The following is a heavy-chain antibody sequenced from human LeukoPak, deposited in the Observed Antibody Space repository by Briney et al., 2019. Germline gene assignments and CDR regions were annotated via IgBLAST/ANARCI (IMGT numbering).Heavy chain of an antibody. D-gene: IGHD5-12*01. CDR3: ARGMGSGYEYYYYSYGMDV. J-gene: IGHJ6*02. Sequence: GGSLRLSCAASEFLFDSYAMHWVRQAPGKGLEWVAIIWYDGNNKYYTDSVRGRFTISRDNSKNTLYLEMNSLRREDTAVYYCARGMGSGYEYYYYSYGMDVWGQGTTVTVS. CDR2: IWYDGNNK. CDR1: EFLFDSYA. V-gene: IGHV3-33*01.